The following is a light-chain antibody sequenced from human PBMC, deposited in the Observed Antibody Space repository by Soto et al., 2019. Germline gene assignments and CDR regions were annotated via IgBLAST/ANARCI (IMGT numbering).Light chain of an antibody. J-gene: IGKJ1*01. V-gene: IGKV3-20*01. CDR3: QQHRRTSWT. CDR1: QSVSTNF. CDR2: GAS. Sequence: EIVLTQSPGTLSLSPGEGATLSCRASQSVSTNFFAWYQQKPGQAPRLLIYGASTRATGIPDRFSGSGSGTDFTLTISRLEPEDFAVYYRQQHRRTSWTFGQGTKVDIK.